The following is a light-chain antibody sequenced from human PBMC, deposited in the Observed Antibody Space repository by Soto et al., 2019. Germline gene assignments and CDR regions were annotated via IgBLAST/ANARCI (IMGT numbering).Light chain of an antibody. V-gene: IGLV7-46*01. J-gene: IGLJ1*01. CDR1: TGAVTNSHY. CDR2: DTS. Sequence: QAVVTQEPSLTVSPGGTVTLTCGSSTGAVTNSHYPYWFQPKPGQAPRTLIYDTSNKHSWAPARFSCSLLGGKAALTLSGAQPEAEAEYYCLLYYSGAYVFGTGTKLTVL. CDR3: LLYYSGAYV.